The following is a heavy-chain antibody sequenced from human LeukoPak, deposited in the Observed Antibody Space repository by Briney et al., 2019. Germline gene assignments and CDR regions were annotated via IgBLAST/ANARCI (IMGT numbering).Heavy chain of an antibody. CDR3: ARHEMGLSSPADFDY. CDR1: GGSISSYY. CDR2: IYYSGST. Sequence: SETLSLTCTVSGGSISSYYWSWIQQPPGKGLEWIGYIYYSGSTNYNPSLKSRVTISVDTSKNQFSLKLSSVTAADTAVYYCARHEMGLSSPADFDYWGRGTLVTVSS. D-gene: IGHD1-26*01. V-gene: IGHV4-59*01. J-gene: IGHJ4*02.